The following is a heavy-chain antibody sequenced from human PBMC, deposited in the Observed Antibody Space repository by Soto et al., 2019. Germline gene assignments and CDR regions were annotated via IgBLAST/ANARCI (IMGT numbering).Heavy chain of an antibody. D-gene: IGHD6-13*01. J-gene: IGHJ6*02. CDR1: GFTFSSYA. V-gene: IGHV3-30-3*01. Sequence: QVQLVESGGGVIQPGRSLRLSCAASGFTFSSYAMHWVRQAPGKGLEWVAVISYDGSNKYYADSVKGRFTISRDNSKNTLYLQMNSLRAEDTAVYYCARTYSSSWNYYYYGMDVWGQGTTVTVSS. CDR2: ISYDGSNK. CDR3: ARTYSSSWNYYYYGMDV.